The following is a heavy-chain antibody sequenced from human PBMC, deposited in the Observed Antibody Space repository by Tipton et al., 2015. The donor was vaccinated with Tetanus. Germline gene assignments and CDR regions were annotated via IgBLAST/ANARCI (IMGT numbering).Heavy chain of an antibody. V-gene: IGHV4-59*01. Sequence: LSLTCTVSGGSISSYYWSWIRQPPGKGLEWIGYIYYSGSTNYNPSLKSRVTISVETSKNQFSLKLSSVTAADTAVYYCARGPSVAYCSGGSCPVWFDPWGQGTLVTVSS. CDR2: IYYSGST. J-gene: IGHJ5*02. CDR3: ARGPSVAYCSGGSCPVWFDP. CDR1: GGSISSYY. D-gene: IGHD2-15*01.